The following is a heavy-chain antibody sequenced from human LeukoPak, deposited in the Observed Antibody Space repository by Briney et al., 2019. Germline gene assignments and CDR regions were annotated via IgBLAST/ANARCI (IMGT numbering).Heavy chain of an antibody. V-gene: IGHV4-61*02. Sequence: SETLSLTCTVSGGSISSGSYYWSWIRQPAGKGLEWIGRIYTSGSTNYNPSLKSRVTISVDTSKNQFSLKLSSVTAADTAVYYCARGGPEYSSSLGLDYWGQGTLVTVSS. CDR3: ARGGPEYSSSLGLDY. CDR1: GGSISSGSYY. D-gene: IGHD6-6*01. CDR2: IYTSGST. J-gene: IGHJ4*02.